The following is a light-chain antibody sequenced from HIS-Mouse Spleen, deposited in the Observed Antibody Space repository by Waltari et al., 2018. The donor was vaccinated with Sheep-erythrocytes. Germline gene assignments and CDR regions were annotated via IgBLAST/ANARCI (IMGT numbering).Light chain of an antibody. Sequence: QSVLTQPPSVSGAPGQRVTISCTRSSSHIRAGYDVHWYQQLPGTAPKLLIYGNSNRPSGVPDRFSGSKSGTSASLAITGLQAEDEADYYCQSYDSSLSAVVFGGGTKLTVL. J-gene: IGLJ2*01. V-gene: IGLV1-40*01. CDR1: SSHIRAGYD. CDR2: GNS. CDR3: QSYDSSLSAVV.